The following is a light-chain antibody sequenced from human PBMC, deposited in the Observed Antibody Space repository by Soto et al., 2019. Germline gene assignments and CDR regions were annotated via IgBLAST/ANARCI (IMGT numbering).Light chain of an antibody. Sequence: DIVMTQSPDSLTLSLGERATINCKSSQSVFSRFRNKNYLGWFQQKPGQTPRLLIYWASTRESGVSDRFSGSGSGTDFTLTIDSLQAEDVAVYYCQPYYTTPTWTFGQGTKVEV. CDR2: WAS. J-gene: IGKJ1*01. CDR1: QSVFSRFRNKNY. CDR3: QPYYTTPTWT. V-gene: IGKV4-1*01.